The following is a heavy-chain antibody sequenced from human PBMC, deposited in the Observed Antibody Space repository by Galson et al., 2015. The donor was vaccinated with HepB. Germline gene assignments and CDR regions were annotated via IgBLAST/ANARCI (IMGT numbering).Heavy chain of an antibody. Sequence: SLRLSCAASGFTFSSYEMNWVRQAPGKGLEWVSYISSSGSTIYYADSVKGRFTISRDNAKNSLYLQMNSLRAEDTAVYYCAREGDSVWFGELLSEYFDYWGQGTLVTVSS. CDR3: AREGDSVWFGELLSEYFDY. CDR2: ISSSGSTI. CDR1: GFTFSSYE. V-gene: IGHV3-48*03. J-gene: IGHJ4*02. D-gene: IGHD3-10*01.